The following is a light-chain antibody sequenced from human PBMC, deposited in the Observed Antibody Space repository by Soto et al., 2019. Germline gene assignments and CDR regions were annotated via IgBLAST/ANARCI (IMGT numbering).Light chain of an antibody. V-gene: IGKV1-17*01. CDR1: QATRND. CDR2: AAS. Sequence: IEMTQFASALSASIGDRVTITCRASQATRNDLGWYQQKPGKVPKVLIFAASTLESGVPSRFSGSGSGTEFTLTISSLQPEDFATYYCQQYNSYPWTFGHGTKVDNK. CDR3: QQYNSYPWT. J-gene: IGKJ1*01.